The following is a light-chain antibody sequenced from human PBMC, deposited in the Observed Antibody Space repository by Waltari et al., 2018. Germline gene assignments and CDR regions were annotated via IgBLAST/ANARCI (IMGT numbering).Light chain of an antibody. Sequence: EIVMTQSPVMLSVSPGERVTLSGRASQSVSSNLAWYQQRPGQAPRLLIYATSTRATGIPARFSGSGSGTEFSLTISSLQSEDLAVYYCQQYNSGATFGPGTKVDIK. J-gene: IGKJ3*01. CDR1: QSVSSN. CDR2: ATS. V-gene: IGKV3D-15*01. CDR3: QQYNSGAT.